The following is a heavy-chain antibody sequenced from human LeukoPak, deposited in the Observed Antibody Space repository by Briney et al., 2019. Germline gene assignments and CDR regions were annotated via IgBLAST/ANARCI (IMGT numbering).Heavy chain of an antibody. Sequence: GGSLRLSCAASGFTFSSYWMSWVRQAPGKGLEWVANIKQDGSEKYYVDSVKGRFTISRDNAKNSLYLQMNSLRAEDTAVYYCARGLSYSSSWYYYHYGMDVWGQGTTVTVSS. CDR1: GFTFSSYW. V-gene: IGHV3-7*01. CDR2: IKQDGSEK. J-gene: IGHJ6*02. CDR3: ARGLSYSSSWYYYHYGMDV. D-gene: IGHD6-13*01.